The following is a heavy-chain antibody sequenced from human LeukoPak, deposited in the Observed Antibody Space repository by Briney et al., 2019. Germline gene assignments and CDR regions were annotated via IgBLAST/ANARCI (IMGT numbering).Heavy chain of an antibody. CDR3: ARENSGSYREFDY. CDR1: GGSISSYY. D-gene: IGHD1-26*01. V-gene: IGHV4-4*07. CDR2: IYTSGST. J-gene: IGHJ4*02. Sequence: RSETLSLTCTVSGGSISSYYWSCIRQPAGKGLEWIGRIYTSGSTNYNASLKSRVSMSVDTSRNQFSLKLSSVTAADTAVFYCARENSGSYREFDYWGQGTLVTVSS.